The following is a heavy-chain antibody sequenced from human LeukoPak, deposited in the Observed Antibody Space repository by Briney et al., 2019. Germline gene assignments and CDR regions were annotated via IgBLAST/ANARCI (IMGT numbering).Heavy chain of an antibody. Sequence: TGGSLRLSCVASGLPIADFAMHWVRQAPGKGLEWVSLISGDGVSTFYADSVKGRFSISRDNSKNSLSLEMNSLRTEDTAMYYCARESGKFDYWGQGTLVALSS. V-gene: IGHV3-43*02. CDR1: GLPIADFA. CDR3: ARESGKFDY. J-gene: IGHJ4*02. CDR2: ISGDGVST.